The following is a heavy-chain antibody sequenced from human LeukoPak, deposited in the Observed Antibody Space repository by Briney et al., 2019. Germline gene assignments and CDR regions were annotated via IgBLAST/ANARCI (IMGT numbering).Heavy chain of an antibody. V-gene: IGHV3-48*03. Sequence: GGSLRLSCAASGFTFSSYEMNWVRQAPGKGLEWVSYISSSGSTIYYADSVKGRFTISRDNAKNSLYLQMNSLRAEDTAVYYCARGMTGSYFGYFDCWGQGTLVTVSS. J-gene: IGHJ4*02. D-gene: IGHD1-26*01. CDR1: GFTFSSYE. CDR3: ARGMTGSYFGYFDC. CDR2: ISSSGSTI.